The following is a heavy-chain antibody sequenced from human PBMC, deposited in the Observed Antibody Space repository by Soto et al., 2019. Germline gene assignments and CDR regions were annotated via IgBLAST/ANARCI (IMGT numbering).Heavy chain of an antibody. Sequence: QVQLVQSGAEVKKPGSSVKVSCKASGGTFSNYAVTWVRQAPGQGLEWMGGIIPIFGTSNYEQKFPGRVTITANESTTTAYIELSSLRSVDTAVYYGATSPLRPTLHYLAYWGQGAMVTVSS. V-gene: IGHV1-69*12. D-gene: IGHD2-2*01. CDR2: IIPIFGTS. J-gene: IGHJ4*02. CDR3: ATSPLRPTLHYLAY. CDR1: GGTFSNYA.